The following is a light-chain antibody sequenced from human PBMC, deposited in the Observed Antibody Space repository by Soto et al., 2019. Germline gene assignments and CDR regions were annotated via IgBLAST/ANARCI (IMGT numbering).Light chain of an antibody. J-gene: IGLJ2*01. Sequence: QSVLTQPASVSGSPGQSITISCTATGSDVGAYNYVSWYQQHPGKAPKLMIYEVINRPSGVSNRFSGSKSGNTASLIISGLQAEDEADYYCSSYTSSSTLVFGGGTKLTVL. CDR3: SSYTSSSTLV. CDR2: EVI. V-gene: IGLV2-14*01. CDR1: GSDVGAYNY.